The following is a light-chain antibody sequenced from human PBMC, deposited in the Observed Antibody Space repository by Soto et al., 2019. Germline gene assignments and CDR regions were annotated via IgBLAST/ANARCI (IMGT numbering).Light chain of an antibody. CDR1: QSVSSN. CDR3: QQYNNWPPLT. J-gene: IGKJ4*01. Sequence: EIVMTQSPATLSVSPGERATLSCRASQSVSSNLAWYQQKPGQAPRLLIYGASTRATGIPARFSGSGSGTEFTLTQITLQSESFAIYYCQQYNNWPPLTFGGGTKVEIK. V-gene: IGKV3-15*01. CDR2: GAS.